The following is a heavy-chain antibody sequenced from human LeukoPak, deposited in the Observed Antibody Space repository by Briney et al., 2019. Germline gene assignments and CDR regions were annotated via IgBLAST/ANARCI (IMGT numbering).Heavy chain of an antibody. D-gene: IGHD1-1*01. CDR2: IWYDGSNK. CDR1: GFTFSSYG. J-gene: IGHJ5*02. Sequence: PGGSLRLSCAASGFTFSSYGMHWVRQAPGKGLEWVAVIWYDGSNKYYADSVNGRFTISRDNSKNTLYLQMNSLRAEDTAVYYCAREGNDDHYNWFDPWGQGTLVTVSS. V-gene: IGHV3-33*01. CDR3: AREGNDDHYNWFDP.